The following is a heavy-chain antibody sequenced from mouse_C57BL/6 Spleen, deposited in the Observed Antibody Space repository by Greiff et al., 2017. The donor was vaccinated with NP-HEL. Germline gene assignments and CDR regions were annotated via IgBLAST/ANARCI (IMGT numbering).Heavy chain of an antibody. J-gene: IGHJ4*01. CDR1: GYTFTDYN. Sequence: EVQLQQSGPELVKPGASVKMSCKASGYTFTDYNMHWVKQSHGKSLEWIGYINPNNGGTSYNQKFKGKATLTVNKSSSTAYMELRSLTSEDSAVYYCAIGRGSLEAAMDYWGQGTSVTVSS. D-gene: IGHD1-1*02. V-gene: IGHV1-22*01. CDR3: AIGRGSLEAAMDY. CDR2: INPNNGGT.